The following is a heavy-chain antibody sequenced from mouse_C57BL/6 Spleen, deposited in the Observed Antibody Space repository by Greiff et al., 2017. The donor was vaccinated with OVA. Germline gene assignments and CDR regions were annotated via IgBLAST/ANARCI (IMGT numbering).Heavy chain of an antibody. CDR1: GYSITSGYY. CDR2: ISYDGSN. J-gene: IGHJ2*01. D-gene: IGHD2-13*01. V-gene: IGHV3-6*01. CDR3: ARTTTVRVYFDY. Sequence: VQLQQSGPGLVKPSQSLSLTCSVTGYSITSGYYWNWIRQFPGNKLEWMGYISYDGSNNYNPSLKNRISITRDTSKNQFFLKLNSVTTEDTATYYCARTTTVRVYFDYWGQGTTLTVSS.